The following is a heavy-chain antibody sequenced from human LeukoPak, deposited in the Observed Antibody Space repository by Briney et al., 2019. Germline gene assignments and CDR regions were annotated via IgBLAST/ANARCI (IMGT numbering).Heavy chain of an antibody. CDR1: GFTVSSNY. V-gene: IGHV4-34*01. CDR2: INHSGST. D-gene: IGHD4-17*01. J-gene: IGHJ4*02. Sequence: GSLRLSCAASGFTVSSNYMSWVRQAPGKGLEWIGEINHSGSTNYNPSLKSRVTISVDTSKNQFSLKLSSVTAADTAVYYCARGSSTVTYQLDYWGQGTLVTVSS. CDR3: ARGSSTVTYQLDY.